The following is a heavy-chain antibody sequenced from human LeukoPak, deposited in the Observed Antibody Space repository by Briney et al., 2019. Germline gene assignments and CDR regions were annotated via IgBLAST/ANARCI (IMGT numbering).Heavy chain of an antibody. J-gene: IGHJ4*02. D-gene: IGHD1-26*01. CDR2: LWSGTTT. CDR1: GASIRSDTYY. CDR3: ARGRRGNYFQDY. Sequence: PSETLSLTCTVSGASIRSDTYYWAWLRQPPGKGLEWIGSLWSGTTTYYNPPLTSRVTIAVDTSKNQFSLILPSVTAADTAVYYCARGRRGNYFQDYWGQGTLVTVSS. V-gene: IGHV4-39*07.